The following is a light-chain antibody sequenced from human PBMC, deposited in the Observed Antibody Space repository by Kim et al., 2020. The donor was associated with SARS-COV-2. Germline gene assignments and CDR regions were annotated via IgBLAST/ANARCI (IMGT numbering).Light chain of an antibody. J-gene: IGKJ2*01. V-gene: IGKV1-39*01. CDR2: AAS. CDR3: QQSYGIPYT. CDR1: QSISSY. Sequence: DIQMTQSPPSLSASMGDRVTIACRASQSISSYLNWYQQKPGKAPKLLIYAASNFQSGVPSRFTGSGSGTDYTLTISSLQPEDFATYYCQQSYGIPYTFGQGTKVEIK.